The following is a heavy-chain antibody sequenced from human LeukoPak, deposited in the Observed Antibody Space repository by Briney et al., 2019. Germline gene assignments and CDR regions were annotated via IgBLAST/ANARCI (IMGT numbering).Heavy chain of an antibody. V-gene: IGHV3-21*01. CDR1: GFTSSSYS. CDR2: ISSSSSYI. CDR3: ARGGYYDSSGYPPYAFDI. D-gene: IGHD3-22*01. J-gene: IGHJ3*02. Sequence: GGSLRLSCAASGFTSSSYSMNWVRQAPGKGLEWVSSISSSSSYIYYADSVKGRFTISRDNAKNSLYLQMNSLRAEDTAVYYCARGGYYDSSGYPPYAFDIWGQGTMVTVSS.